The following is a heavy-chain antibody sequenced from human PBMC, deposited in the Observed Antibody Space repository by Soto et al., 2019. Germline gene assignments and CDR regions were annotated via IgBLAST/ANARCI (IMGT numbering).Heavy chain of an antibody. D-gene: IGHD1-26*01. V-gene: IGHV1-69*12. CDR3: ASREHDVIGGNYYSAMDV. CDR1: GGTFSTYA. J-gene: IGHJ6*02. Sequence: QVQLVQSGAEVKKPGSSVKVSCKASGGTFSTYAISWVRQAPGQGLEWMGGIIPIFGTADYAQKFQGRVTITADESTSKAYMELSSLRSEDTAVYYCASREHDVIGGNYYSAMDVWGQGTTVTVSS. CDR2: IIPIFGTA.